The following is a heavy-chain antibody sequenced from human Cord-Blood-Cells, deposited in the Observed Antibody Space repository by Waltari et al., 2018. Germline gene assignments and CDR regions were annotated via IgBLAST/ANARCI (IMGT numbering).Heavy chain of an antibody. J-gene: IGHJ4*02. Sequence: QVQLQQWGAGLLKPSETLSLTCAAYGGSFSGYYWSWIRQPPGKGLEWIGEINHSGSTNYNPSLKSRVTISVDTSKNQFSLKLSSVTAADTAVYYCACLASTMITTYWGQGTLVTVSS. CDR1: GGSFSGYY. D-gene: IGHD3-22*01. CDR2: INHSGST. V-gene: IGHV4-34*01. CDR3: ACLASTMITTY.